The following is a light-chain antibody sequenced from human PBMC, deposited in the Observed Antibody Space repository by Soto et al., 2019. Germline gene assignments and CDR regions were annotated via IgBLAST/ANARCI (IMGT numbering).Light chain of an antibody. Sequence: EIVLTQSPGTLSLSQGERATLSCRASQSIRNRYLAWYQQKPGQAPRHLISDASSRATGIPDRLRGSGSCTDLTPTISRLEPEDYAAYYYQHYVDSTGTFGQGTKVNIK. CDR1: QSIRNRY. J-gene: IGKJ1*01. V-gene: IGKV3-20*01. CDR2: DAS. CDR3: QHYVDSTGT.